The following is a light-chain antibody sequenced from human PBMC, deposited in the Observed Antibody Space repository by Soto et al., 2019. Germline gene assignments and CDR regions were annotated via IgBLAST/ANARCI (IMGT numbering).Light chain of an antibody. CDR3: QQSYSTPWT. CDR2: AAS. J-gene: IGKJ1*01. CDR1: QSISRL. Sequence: DIQMTQSPSTLSASVGDRVTITCRATQSISRLLAWYQQKPGKAPKLLIYAASSLQSGVPSRVSGSGSGTDVTLTISSLQPEELATDYGQQSYSTPWTFGQGTKVDIK. V-gene: IGKV1-39*01.